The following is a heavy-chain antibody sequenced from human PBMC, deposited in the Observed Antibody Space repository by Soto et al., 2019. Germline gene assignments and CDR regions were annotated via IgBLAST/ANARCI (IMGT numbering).Heavy chain of an antibody. V-gene: IGHV4-39*01. D-gene: IGHD6-13*01. CDR2: IYYSGST. CDR1: GGSISSSSYY. CDR3: ARHDRPGQQSRPVDGMDV. J-gene: IGHJ6*02. Sequence: QLQLQESGPGLVKPSETLSLTCTVSGGSISSSSYYWGWIRQPPGKGLEWIGSIYYSGSTYYNPSLKSRVTISVDTSKNQFSLKLSSVTAADTAVYYCARHDRPGQQSRPVDGMDVWGQGTTVTVSS.